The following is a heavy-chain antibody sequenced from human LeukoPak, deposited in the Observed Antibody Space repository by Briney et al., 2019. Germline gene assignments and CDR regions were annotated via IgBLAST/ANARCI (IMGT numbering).Heavy chain of an antibody. CDR3: VTPIGDSSTSEH. CDR1: GGSFSGYY. J-gene: IGHJ4*02. D-gene: IGHD6-13*01. CDR2: IDHRGST. V-gene: IGHV4-34*01. Sequence: SETLSLTCAVYGGSFSGYYWSWSRQPPGKGLEWIGEIDHRGSTNYNPSLKSRVTISVDTSKNQFSLRLSSVTTADTAVYYCVTPIGDSSTSEHWGQGTLVTVSS.